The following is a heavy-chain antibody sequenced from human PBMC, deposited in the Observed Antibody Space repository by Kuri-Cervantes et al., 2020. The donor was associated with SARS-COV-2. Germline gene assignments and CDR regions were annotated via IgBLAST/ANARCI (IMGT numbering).Heavy chain of an antibody. J-gene: IGHJ4*02. CDR2: IYYSGST. CDR1: GGSISSYY. V-gene: IGHV4-59*01. D-gene: IGHD2-15*01. Sequence: SETLSLTCTASGGSISSYYWSWIRQPPGKGLEWIGYIYYSGSTNYNPSLKSRVTISVDTSKNQFSLKLSSVTAADTAVYYGAREGYCSGSSCFDYWGQGTLVTVSS. CDR3: AREGYCSGSSCFDY.